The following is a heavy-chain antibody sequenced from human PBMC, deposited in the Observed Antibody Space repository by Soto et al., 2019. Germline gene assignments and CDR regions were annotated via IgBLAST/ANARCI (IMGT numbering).Heavy chain of an antibody. D-gene: IGHD6-6*01. J-gene: IGHJ5*02. V-gene: IGHV3-21*01. Sequence: GGSLRDSCAASGFTFSSYSMNWVRQAPGKGLEWVSSISSSSSYIYYADSVKGRFTISRDNAKNSLYLQMNSLRAEDTAVYYCARDPLSSSSFVGWFDPWGQGTLVTVSS. CDR2: ISSSSSYI. CDR3: ARDPLSSSSFVGWFDP. CDR1: GFTFSSYS.